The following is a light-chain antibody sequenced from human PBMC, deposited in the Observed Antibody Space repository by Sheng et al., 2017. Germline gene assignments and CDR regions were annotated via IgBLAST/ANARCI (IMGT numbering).Light chain of an antibody. V-gene: IGKV1-39*01. Sequence: DIQMTQSPSSLSASVGDRVTITCRASQSIGTYLHWYQHKPGKAPKLLIYAASSLQRGVPSRFSGSGSGTDFTLTISSVQPEDFATYYCQQTHSTPPITFGQGTRLEI. CDR2: AAS. CDR1: QSIGTY. J-gene: IGKJ5*01. CDR3: QQTHSTPPIT.